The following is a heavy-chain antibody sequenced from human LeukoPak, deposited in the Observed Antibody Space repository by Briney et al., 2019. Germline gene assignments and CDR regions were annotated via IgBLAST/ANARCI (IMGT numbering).Heavy chain of an antibody. CDR1: GYTFTSYD. CDR3: ARTGGSGSEIYDAFDY. CDR2: MNPNSGNT. D-gene: IGHD3-10*01. V-gene: IGHV1-8*01. J-gene: IGHJ4*02. Sequence: GASAKVSCKASGYTFTSYDINWVRQATGQGLEWMGWMNPNSGNTGYAQKFQGRVTMTRNTSISTAYMELSSLRSEDTAVYYCARTGGSGSEIYDAFDYWGQGTLVTVSS.